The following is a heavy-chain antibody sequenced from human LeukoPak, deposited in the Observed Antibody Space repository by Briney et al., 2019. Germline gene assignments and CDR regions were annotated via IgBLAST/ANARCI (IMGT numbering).Heavy chain of an antibody. Sequence: SETLSLTCAVYGGSFSGYYWSWIRQPPGKGLEWIGEINHSGSTNYNPSLKGRVTISVDTSKNQFSLKLSSVTAADTAVYYCARGYGYSSDQYYFDYWGQGTLVTVSS. CDR3: ARGYGYSSDQYYFDY. CDR1: GGSFSGYY. J-gene: IGHJ4*02. CDR2: INHSGST. D-gene: IGHD6-19*01. V-gene: IGHV4-34*01.